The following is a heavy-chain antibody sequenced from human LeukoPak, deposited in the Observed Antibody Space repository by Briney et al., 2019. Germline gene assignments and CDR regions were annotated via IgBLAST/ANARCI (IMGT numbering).Heavy chain of an antibody. Sequence: GGSLRLSCAASGFTFSSYAMHWVRQAPGKGLEWVAVISYDGSNKYYADSVKGRFTTSRDNSKNTLYLQMNSLRAEDTAVYYCARMYSSSMSALDVWGQGTTVTVSS. CDR2: ISYDGSNK. CDR3: ARMYSSSMSALDV. CDR1: GFTFSSYA. D-gene: IGHD6-6*01. J-gene: IGHJ6*02. V-gene: IGHV3-30-3*01.